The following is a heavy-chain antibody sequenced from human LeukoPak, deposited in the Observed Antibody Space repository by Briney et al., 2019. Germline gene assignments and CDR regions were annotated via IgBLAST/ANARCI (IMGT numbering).Heavy chain of an antibody. V-gene: IGHV4-34*01. J-gene: IGHJ4*02. CDR2: ISHSGST. CDR1: GGSFSGYY. Sequence: SETLSLTCAVYGGSFSGYYWSWIRQPPGKGLEWIGEISHSGSTNYNPSLKSRVTISVDTSKNQFSLKLSSVTAADTAVYYCARGRVDRVVRGVIIHFDYWGQGTLVTVSS. D-gene: IGHD3-10*01. CDR3: ARGRVDRVVRGVIIHFDY.